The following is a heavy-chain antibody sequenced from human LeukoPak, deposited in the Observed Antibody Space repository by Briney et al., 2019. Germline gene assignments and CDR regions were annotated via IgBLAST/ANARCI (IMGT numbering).Heavy chain of an antibody. D-gene: IGHD3-9*01. J-gene: IGHJ4*02. CDR1: GFTFSTYS. V-gene: IGHV3-21*01. CDR3: ARDFESETGDH. Sequence: GGSLRLSCAASGFTFSTYSMNWVRQAPGKGLEWVSFISSTSSYIYYADSVKGRFTISRDNAKNSPYLQMNSLRAEDTAVYYCARDFESETGDHWGQGTQVTVSS. CDR2: ISSTSSYI.